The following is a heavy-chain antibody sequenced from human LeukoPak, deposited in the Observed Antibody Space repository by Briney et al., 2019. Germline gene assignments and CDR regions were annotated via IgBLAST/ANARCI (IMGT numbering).Heavy chain of an antibody. CDR1: GFSLSTSGMC. Sequence: VSGPTLVNPTQTLTLTCTFSGFSLSTSGMCVSWIRQPPGKALEWLARIDWDDDKYYSTSLKTRLTISKDTSKNQVVLTMTNMDPVDTATYYCARIKVGERAFDYWGQGTLVTVSS. J-gene: IGHJ4*02. CDR2: IDWDDDK. CDR3: ARIKVGERAFDY. V-gene: IGHV2-70*11. D-gene: IGHD3-10*01.